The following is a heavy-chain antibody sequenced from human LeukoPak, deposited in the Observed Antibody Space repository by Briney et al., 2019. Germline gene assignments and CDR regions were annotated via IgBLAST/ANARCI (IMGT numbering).Heavy chain of an antibody. Sequence: GTSPRLSCAASGFTFDDYAMHWVRQAPGKGLEWVSGISWNSGSIGYADSVKGRFTISRDNAKNSLYLQMNSLRAEDTALYYCAKLKAMADAFDIWGQGTMVTVSS. V-gene: IGHV3-9*01. CDR3: AKLKAMADAFDI. J-gene: IGHJ3*02. CDR2: ISWNSGSI. CDR1: GFTFDDYA. D-gene: IGHD5-24*01.